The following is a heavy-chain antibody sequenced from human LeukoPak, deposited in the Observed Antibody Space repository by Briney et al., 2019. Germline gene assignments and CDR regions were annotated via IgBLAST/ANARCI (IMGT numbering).Heavy chain of an antibody. CDR1: GFTFSSYW. CDR3: ARDLYLSYYDFWSGGDHFDY. J-gene: IGHJ4*02. Sequence: GGSLRLPCAASGFTFSSYWMSWVRQAPGKGLEWVANIKQDGSEKYYVDSVKGRFTISRDNAKNSLYLQMNSLRAEDTAVYYCARDLYLSYYDFWSGGDHFDYWGQGTLVTVSS. D-gene: IGHD3-3*01. V-gene: IGHV3-7*01. CDR2: IKQDGSEK.